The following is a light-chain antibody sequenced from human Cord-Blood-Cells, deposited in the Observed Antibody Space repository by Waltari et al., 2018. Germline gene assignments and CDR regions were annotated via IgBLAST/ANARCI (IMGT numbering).Light chain of an antibody. CDR3: CSYAGSSTYV. J-gene: IGLJ1*01. Sequence: QSALTQHASVSGSPGQSITISCTGTSSDVWSYNLVSWYQQHPGKAPNLMIYEGSKRPSGVSNRFSDSKSGNTASLTNAGLQAEDEADYYCCSYAGSSTYVFGTGTKVTVL. V-gene: IGLV2-23*01. CDR1: SSDVWSYNL. CDR2: EGS.